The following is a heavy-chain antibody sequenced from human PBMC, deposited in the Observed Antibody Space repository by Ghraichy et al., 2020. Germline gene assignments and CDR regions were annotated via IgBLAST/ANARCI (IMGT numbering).Heavy chain of an antibody. Sequence: GSLRLSCTVSGFTFGDYAMNWFRQAPGKGLEWVGFIRSKAYGGTTEYAASMKGRFTISRDDSKSSAYLQMNSLKTEDTAVYYCSPGGYDRSGYSYAFDIWGQGTMVTVSS. CDR2: IRSKAYGGTT. J-gene: IGHJ3*02. V-gene: IGHV3-49*03. CDR1: GFTFGDYA. CDR3: SPGGYDRSGYSYAFDI. D-gene: IGHD3-22*01.